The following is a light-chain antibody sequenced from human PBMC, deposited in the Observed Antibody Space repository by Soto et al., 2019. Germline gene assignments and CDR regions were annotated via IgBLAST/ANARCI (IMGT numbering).Light chain of an antibody. V-gene: IGKV2-28*01. CDR3: MQALQTLYT. J-gene: IGKJ2*01. CDR2: LGS. Sequence: VMTQSPPSLTVTPGEPASISCRSSQRLLHSNGNTFLDWYVQKPVQSPQLLIYLGSNRATGVPDRVSGSEAGKNFTLKISRVEAEDVGVYYCMQALQTLYTFGQGTKLEIK. CDR1: QRLLHSNGNTF.